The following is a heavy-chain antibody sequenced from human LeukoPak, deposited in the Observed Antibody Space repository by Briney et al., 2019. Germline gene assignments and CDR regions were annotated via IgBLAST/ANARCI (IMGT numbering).Heavy chain of an antibody. CDR1: GFTFRNYV. V-gene: IGHV3-23*01. J-gene: IGHJ5*02. Sequence: GGSLRLSCAASGFTFRNYVMSWVRQAPGKGLEWVSGISGSGGGSYCADSVKGRFTISRDNSKNALYLHMNSLSADDTALYYCAKIEAVAGTRWFDPWGQGTLVIVSS. D-gene: IGHD6-19*01. CDR3: AKIEAVAGTRWFDP. CDR2: ISGSGGGS.